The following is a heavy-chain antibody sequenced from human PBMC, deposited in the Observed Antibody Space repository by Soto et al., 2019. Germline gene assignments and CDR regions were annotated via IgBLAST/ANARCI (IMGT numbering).Heavy chain of an antibody. CDR2: ISPYIGST. J-gene: IGHJ4*02. V-gene: IGHV1-18*01. D-gene: IGHD6-6*01. CDR3: ARNRGSSSPLDY. Sequence: QVQLVQSGTEVKKPGASVNVSCKASGYTFTIYGISWVRQAPGQGLEWMGWISPYIGSTDYAQKFQGRVTLTTDTSTTTAYMELRSLTSDDTAVYYCARNRGSSSPLDYWGQGTLVTVSS. CDR1: GYTFTIYG.